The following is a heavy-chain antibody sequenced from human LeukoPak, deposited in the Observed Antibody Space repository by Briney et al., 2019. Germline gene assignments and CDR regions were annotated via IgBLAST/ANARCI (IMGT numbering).Heavy chain of an antibody. Sequence: SETLSLTCTVSGGSISSSSYYWSWIRQPPGKGLEWIGSIYYSGSTYYNPSLKSRVTISVDTSKNQFSLKLSSVTAADTAVYYCASFVHCSSTSCYPEDYYYYMDVWGKGTTVTVSS. V-gene: IGHV4-39*01. D-gene: IGHD2-2*01. CDR3: ASFVHCSSTSCYPEDYYYYMDV. CDR1: GGSISSSSYY. CDR2: IYYSGST. J-gene: IGHJ6*03.